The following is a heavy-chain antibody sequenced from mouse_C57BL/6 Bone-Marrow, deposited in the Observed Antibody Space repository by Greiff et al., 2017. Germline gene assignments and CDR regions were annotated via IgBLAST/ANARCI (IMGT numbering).Heavy chain of an antibody. CDR1: GYTFTSYG. D-gene: IGHD1-1*01. J-gene: IGHJ2*01. Sequence: VQLQPSGAELARPGASVKLSCKASGYTFTSYGISWVKQRTGQGLEWIGEIYPRSGNTYYNEKFKGKATLTADKSSSTAYMELRSLTSEDSAVYFCARGGTVFDYWGQGTTLTVSS. CDR2: IYPRSGNT. V-gene: IGHV1-81*01. CDR3: ARGGTVFDY.